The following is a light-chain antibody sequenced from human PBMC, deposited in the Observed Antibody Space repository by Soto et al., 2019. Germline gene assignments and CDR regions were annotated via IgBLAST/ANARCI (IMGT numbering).Light chain of an antibody. CDR2: DAS. J-gene: IGKJ1*01. Sequence: DIHMTQSPSTLPASVGDRVTITCRASQSISNWLAWYQQKPGKAPNLLIYDASSSQSGVPSRFSGSGFGTEFTLTISSLQPDDFATYYCQQSYSTPPWTFGQGTKVDIK. V-gene: IGKV1-5*01. CDR1: QSISNW. CDR3: QQSYSTPPWT.